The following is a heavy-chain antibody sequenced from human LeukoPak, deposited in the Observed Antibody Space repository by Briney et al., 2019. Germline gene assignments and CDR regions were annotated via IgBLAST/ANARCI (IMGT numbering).Heavy chain of an antibody. D-gene: IGHD3-16*02. CDR3: ARAGYTISSYRFDY. CDR2: IYTTGRT. CDR1: GGSISSYW. Sequence: SETLSLTCAVSGGSISSYWWSWIRQPAGKGLEFIGRIYTTGRTNYNTLRKSRVSMSVETPKNKFFLELRSVAAAEPAVFIFARAGYTISSYRFDYWGQGAVVTVS. J-gene: IGHJ4*02. V-gene: IGHV4-4*07.